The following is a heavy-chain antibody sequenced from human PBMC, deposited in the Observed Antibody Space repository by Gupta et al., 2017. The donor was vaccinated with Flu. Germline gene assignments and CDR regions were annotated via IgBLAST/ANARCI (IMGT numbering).Heavy chain of an antibody. CDR1: GFTFSSDW. D-gene: IGHD3-3*01. CDR2: INSDGSTT. CDR3: ARAVFGVVDYYFDY. V-gene: IGHV3-74*01. J-gene: IGHJ4*02. Sequence: VQVVESGGGSVQPGGSLRLSCAASGFTFSSDWMHWVRQAPGKGLVWVSRINSDGSTTNYADSVKGRFTVSRDNAKNTLYLQMNSLRAEDTAVYYCARAVFGVVDYYFDYWGQGTLVTVSS.